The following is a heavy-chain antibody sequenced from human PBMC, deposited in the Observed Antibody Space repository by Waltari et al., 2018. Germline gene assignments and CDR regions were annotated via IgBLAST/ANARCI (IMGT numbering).Heavy chain of an antibody. J-gene: IGHJ4*02. CDR1: GYTFSDYY. CDR3: ARGYGSAWYAVGDC. V-gene: IGHV1-2*06. Sequence: QVQLLQSGAEVKEPGASVKVSCKASGYTFSDYYIHWVRQAPGQGLEWRGRINPNSGGTNSAQKFQGRVTLTRDTSISTAYMELGRLTSDDPAVYYCARGYGSAWYAVGDCWGQGTLVTVSS. CDR2: INPNSGGT. D-gene: IGHD6-19*01.